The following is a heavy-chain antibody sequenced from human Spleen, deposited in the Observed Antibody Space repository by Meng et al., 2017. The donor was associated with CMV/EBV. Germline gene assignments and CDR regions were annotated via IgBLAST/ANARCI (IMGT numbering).Heavy chain of an antibody. Sequence: SETLSLTCVVYGGSFSGYYWSWIRQPPGKGLEWIGEINQSGSTNYNPSLKSRVTMSVDTSKNQLSLKLISVTAADTAVYYCARATAVWGFDYWGQGTLVTVSS. CDR2: INQSGST. CDR3: ARATAVWGFDY. CDR1: GGSFSGYY. J-gene: IGHJ4*02. V-gene: IGHV4-34*01. D-gene: IGHD3-16*01.